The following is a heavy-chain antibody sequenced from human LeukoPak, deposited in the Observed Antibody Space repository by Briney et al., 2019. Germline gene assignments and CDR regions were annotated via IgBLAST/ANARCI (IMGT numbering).Heavy chain of an antibody. CDR3: ARGVVVPAAIGYYYYYMDV. D-gene: IGHD2-2*01. CDR1: GGSFSGYY. Sequence: SETQSLTCAVYGGSFSGYYWSWIRQPPGKGLEWIGEINHSGSTNYNPSLKSRVTISVDTSKNQFSLKLSSVTAADTAVYYCARGVVVPAAIGYYYYYMDVWGKGTTVTVSS. J-gene: IGHJ6*03. CDR2: INHSGST. V-gene: IGHV4-34*01.